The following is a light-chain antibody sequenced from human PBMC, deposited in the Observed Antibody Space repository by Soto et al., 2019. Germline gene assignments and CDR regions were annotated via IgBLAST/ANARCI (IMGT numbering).Light chain of an antibody. CDR1: SSNIGTNF. Sequence: QLVLTQPPSASGTPGQRVTISCSGSSSNIGTNFVYWYQQLPGTAPRLLMYRNNQRPSGVPDRFSGSKSGTSASLAISGLRSEDEADYYCASWDESLSGPVFGGGTQLTVL. CDR2: RNN. CDR3: ASWDESLSGPV. V-gene: IGLV1-47*01. J-gene: IGLJ2*01.